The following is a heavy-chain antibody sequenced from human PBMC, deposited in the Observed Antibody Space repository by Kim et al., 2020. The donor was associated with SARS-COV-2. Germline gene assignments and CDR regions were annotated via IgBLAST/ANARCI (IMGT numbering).Heavy chain of an antibody. Sequence: GGSLRLSCAASGFTFSTYGMHWVRQAPGKGLEWVAVVSYDGSDKYYADSVKGRFTISRDNSKNTLYLQMNSLRAEDTAVYYCAKAQLRGVNFYYYGMDVWGQGTPVTVS. CDR1: GFTFSTYG. V-gene: IGHV3-30*18. CDR3: AKAQLRGVNFYYYGMDV. J-gene: IGHJ6*02. D-gene: IGHD3-10*01. CDR2: VSYDGSDK.